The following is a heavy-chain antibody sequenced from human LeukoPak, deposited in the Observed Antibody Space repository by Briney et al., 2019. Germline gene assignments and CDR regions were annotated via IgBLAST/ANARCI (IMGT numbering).Heavy chain of an antibody. J-gene: IGHJ6*03. CDR2: IYYTGST. CDR1: GGSISSYY. CDR3: ARGFYGDNYYYYMDV. Sequence: PSETLSLTCTVSGGSISSYYWSWIRQPAGKGLEWLGYIYYTGSTNYNPSLKSRVTMSVDTFKKQFSLNLNSVTVADTAVYYCARGFYGDNYYYYMDVWGKGTTVTVSS. V-gene: IGHV4-59*01. D-gene: IGHD4-17*01.